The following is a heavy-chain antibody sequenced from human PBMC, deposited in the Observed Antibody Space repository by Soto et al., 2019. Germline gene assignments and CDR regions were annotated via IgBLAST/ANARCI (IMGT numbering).Heavy chain of an antibody. J-gene: IGHJ4*02. CDR2: IIPIFGTA. V-gene: IGHV1-69*13. D-gene: IGHD5-12*01. Sequence: SVKVSCKASGGTFSSYAISWVRQAPGQGLEWMGGIIPIFGTANYAQKFQGRVTITADESTSTAYMELSSLRSEDTAVYYCARPLSGYDSAEVYYFDYWGQGTLVTVSS. CDR3: ARPLSGYDSAEVYYFDY. CDR1: GGTFSSYA.